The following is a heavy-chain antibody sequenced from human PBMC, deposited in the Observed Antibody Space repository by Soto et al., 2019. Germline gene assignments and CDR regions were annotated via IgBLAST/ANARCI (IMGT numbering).Heavy chain of an antibody. Sequence: QVQLVQSGAEVKKPGASVKVSCKASGYTFTSYGISWVRQAPGQGLEWMGWINGYNGNTNHAQKLQGRVTMSTDTSTSTAYMELRSLRSDDTAVYYCARMGDVPYYYYGMDVWGQGTTFTVSS. V-gene: IGHV1-18*01. J-gene: IGHJ6*02. D-gene: IGHD3-16*01. CDR1: GYTFTSYG. CDR3: ARMGDVPYYYYGMDV. CDR2: INGYNGNT.